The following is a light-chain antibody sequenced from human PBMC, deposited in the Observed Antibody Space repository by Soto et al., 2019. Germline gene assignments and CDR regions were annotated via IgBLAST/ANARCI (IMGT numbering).Light chain of an antibody. V-gene: IGKV3-15*01. Sequence: EIVMTQSPATLSVSPGEIATLSFRASQSVSSNLAWYQQKPGQAPRLLIYGASTRATGIPARFSGSGSGTDFTLTITSVQAEDVAVYYCQQYYSSLAITFGQGTRLEIK. CDR2: GAS. CDR1: QSVSSN. J-gene: IGKJ5*01. CDR3: QQYYSSLAIT.